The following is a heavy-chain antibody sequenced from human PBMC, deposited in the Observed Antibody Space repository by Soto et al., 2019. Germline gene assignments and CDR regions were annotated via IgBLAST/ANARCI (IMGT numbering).Heavy chain of an antibody. CDR3: AKDQGSSSFYWYFDL. V-gene: IGHV3-30*18. D-gene: IGHD6-6*01. CDR1: GFTFSSYG. Sequence: QVQLVESGGGVVQPGRSLRLSCAASGFTFSSYGMHWVRQAPGKGLEWVAVISYDGSNKYYADSVKGRFTISRDNSKNTLYPRMNSLRAEDTAVYYCAKDQGSSSFYWYFDLWGRGTLVTVSS. CDR2: ISYDGSNK. J-gene: IGHJ2*01.